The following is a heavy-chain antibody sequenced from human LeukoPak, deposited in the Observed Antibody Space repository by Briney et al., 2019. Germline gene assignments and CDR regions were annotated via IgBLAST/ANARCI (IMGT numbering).Heavy chain of an antibody. D-gene: IGHD1-26*01. J-gene: IGHJ5*02. CDR3: ARDGISSGGYYNNWFDP. V-gene: IGHV4-59*01. CDR2: IYYSGST. Sequence: SETLSLTCTVSGGSISSYYWSWIRQPPGKGLEWIGYIYYSGSTNYNPSLKSRVTISVDTSKNQFSLKLSSVTAADTAVYYCARDGISSGGYYNNWFDPWGQGTLVTVSS. CDR1: GGSISSYY.